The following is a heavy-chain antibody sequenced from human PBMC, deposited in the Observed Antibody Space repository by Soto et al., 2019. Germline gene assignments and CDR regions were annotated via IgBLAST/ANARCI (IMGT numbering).Heavy chain of an antibody. D-gene: IGHD2-2*02. CDR2: IYYSWST. Sequence: QLQLQESGPGLVKPSETLSLTCTVSGGSISSSSYYWGWIRQPPGKGLEWIGSIYYSWSTYYNPSLKSRVTISVDTSKNQFSLKLSSVTAADTAVYYCASPGYCSSTSCYTDYYGMDVWGQGTTVTVSS. V-gene: IGHV4-39*01. CDR1: GGSISSSSYY. J-gene: IGHJ6*02. CDR3: ASPGYCSSTSCYTDYYGMDV.